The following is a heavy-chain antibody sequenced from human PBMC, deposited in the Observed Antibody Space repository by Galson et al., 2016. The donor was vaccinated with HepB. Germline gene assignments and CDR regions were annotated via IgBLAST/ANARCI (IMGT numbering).Heavy chain of an antibody. CDR2: LYYTGGT. Sequence: SETLSLTCTVSGDSISSNNYYWGWIRQPPGKGLEWIGTLYYTGGTYYSPSLKSRVTISTDTSKNHFSLKLNSVTAADTAVYYCARGPYDILTGYPLDSWGQGTLVTVSS. D-gene: IGHD3-9*01. CDR1: GDSISSNNYY. V-gene: IGHV4-39*07. J-gene: IGHJ4*02. CDR3: ARGPYDILTGYPLDS.